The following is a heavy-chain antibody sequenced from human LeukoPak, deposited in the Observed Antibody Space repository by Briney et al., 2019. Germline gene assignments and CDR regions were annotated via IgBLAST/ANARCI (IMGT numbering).Heavy chain of an antibody. CDR1: GYTFTGYY. Sequence: ASVKVSCKASGYTFTGYYMHWVRQAPGQGLEWMGWINPNSGGTNYAQKFQGRVTVTRDTSISTAYMELSRPRSDDTAVYYCARDDRDTAMVTDWFDPWGQGTLVTVSS. CDR3: ARDDRDTAMVTDWFDP. J-gene: IGHJ5*02. V-gene: IGHV1-2*02. D-gene: IGHD5-18*01. CDR2: INPNSGGT.